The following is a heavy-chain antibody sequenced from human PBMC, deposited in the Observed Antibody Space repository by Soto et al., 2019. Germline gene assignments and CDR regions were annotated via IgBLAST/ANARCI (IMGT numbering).Heavy chain of an antibody. CDR3: ARGLTYYGSVRDAFDI. CDR1: GFTFISYS. CDR2: ISSSSSYI. D-gene: IGHD3-10*01. Sequence: NPGGSLRLSCAASGFTFISYSMNWVRQAPGKGLEWVSSISSSSSYIYYADSVKGRFTISRDNAKNSLYLQMNSLRAEDTAVYYCARGLTYYGSVRDAFDIWGQGTMVTVSS. V-gene: IGHV3-21*01. J-gene: IGHJ3*02.